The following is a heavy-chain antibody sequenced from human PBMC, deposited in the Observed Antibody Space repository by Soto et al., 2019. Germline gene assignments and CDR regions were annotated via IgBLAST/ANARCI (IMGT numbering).Heavy chain of an antibody. V-gene: IGHV4-34*01. D-gene: IGHD2-15*01. CDR3: ARGLCSGGSCYSAH. CDR1: GGSFSGYY. J-gene: IGHJ4*02. CDR2: INHSGST. Sequence: SETLSLTCAVYGGSFSGYYWSWIRQPPGKGLEWIGEINHSGSTNYNPSLKSRVTISVDTSKNQFSLKLSSVTAADTAVYYCARGLCSGGSCYSAHWGQGTLVTVSS.